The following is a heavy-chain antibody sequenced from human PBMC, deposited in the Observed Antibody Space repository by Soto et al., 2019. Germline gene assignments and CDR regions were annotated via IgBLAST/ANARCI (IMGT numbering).Heavy chain of an antibody. V-gene: IGHV4-59*02. CDR1: GASVSSSS. CDR2: IFYTGTT. J-gene: IGHJ6*03. D-gene: IGHD3-10*02. CDR3: ARDVRGVPKGADYHYMDV. Sequence: QVQLQESGPGLVKPADTLSLICSVSGASVSSSSWSWVRQSPGKGLEWIGYIFYTGTTNYNPSLARRVTISADTSKNQLSLRLSSVTAADTAVYFCARDVRGVPKGADYHYMDVWGKGATVTVSS.